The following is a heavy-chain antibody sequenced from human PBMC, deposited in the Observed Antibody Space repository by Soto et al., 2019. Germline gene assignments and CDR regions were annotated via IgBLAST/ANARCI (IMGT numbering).Heavy chain of an antibody. V-gene: IGHV1-69*13. Sequence: WASVKVSCKASGGTFSSYAISWVRQAPGQGLEWMGGIIPIFGTANYAQKFQGRVTITADESTSTAYMELSSLRSEDTAVYYCARDIVVVPPGYGMDVWGQGTTVTVSS. J-gene: IGHJ6*02. D-gene: IGHD2-2*01. CDR2: IIPIFGTA. CDR3: ARDIVVVPPGYGMDV. CDR1: GGTFSSYA.